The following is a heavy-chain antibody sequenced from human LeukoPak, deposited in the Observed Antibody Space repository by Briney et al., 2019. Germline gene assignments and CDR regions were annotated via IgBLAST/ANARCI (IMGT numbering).Heavy chain of an antibody. D-gene: IGHD3-22*01. J-gene: IGHJ3*01. CDR3: AKAGVRYFDSSGLYAFDF. CDR1: RGSISSTSYY. Sequence: SETLSLTCAVSRGSISSTSYYWARIRPPPGKGLEWIGTIYYSGSTYHNPSLKSRVTLSVDTSRNQFSLRLSSVDAADTAVYYCAKAGVRYFDSSGLYAFDFWGQGTMVTVSS. V-gene: IGHV4-39*01. CDR2: IYYSGST.